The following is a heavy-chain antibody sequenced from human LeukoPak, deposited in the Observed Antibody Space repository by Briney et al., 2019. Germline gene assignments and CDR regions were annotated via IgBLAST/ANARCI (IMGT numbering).Heavy chain of an antibody. D-gene: IGHD6-19*01. CDR2: ISAYNGNT. V-gene: IGHV1-18*01. CDR1: GYTFTSYG. J-gene: IGHJ4*02. CDR3: ARERGLAGTGYFDY. Sequence: ASVKVSCKASGYTFTSYGISWVRQAPGQGLERMGWISAYNGNTNYAQKLQGRVTMTTDTSTSTAYMELRSLRSDDTAVYYCARERGLAGTGYFDYWGQGTLVTVSS.